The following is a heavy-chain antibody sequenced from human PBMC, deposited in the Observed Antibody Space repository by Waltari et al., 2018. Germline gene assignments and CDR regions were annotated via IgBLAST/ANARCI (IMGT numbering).Heavy chain of an antibody. V-gene: IGHV4-61*02. J-gene: IGHJ4*02. CDR3: AREEGRYYNFWNGYYAFDN. D-gene: IGHD3-3*01. Sequence: QVQLQESGPGLVKPSQTLSLTCTVSGDSISNGNSHWSWIRQPAGKRLECIGRIYNSEGLNYTPSRKSRVTISIDTPKNQFSLDLRSVTAADTAIYYCAREEGRYYNFWNGYYAFDNWGQGTLVTVSS. CDR2: IYNSEGL. CDR1: GDSISNGNSH.